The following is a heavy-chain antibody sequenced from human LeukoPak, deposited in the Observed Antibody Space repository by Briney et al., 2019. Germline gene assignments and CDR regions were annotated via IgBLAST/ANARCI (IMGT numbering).Heavy chain of an antibody. D-gene: IGHD4-17*01. CDR1: GGSISSGGYY. CDR3: ARESRSYGRNYYGMDV. Sequence: PSETLSLTCTVSGGSISSGGYYWSWIRQHPGKGLEWIGYIYYSGSTYYNLSLKSRVTISVDTSKNQFSLKLSSVTAADTAVYYCARESRSYGRNYYGMDVWGQGTTVTVSS. CDR2: IYYSGST. J-gene: IGHJ6*02. V-gene: IGHV4-31*03.